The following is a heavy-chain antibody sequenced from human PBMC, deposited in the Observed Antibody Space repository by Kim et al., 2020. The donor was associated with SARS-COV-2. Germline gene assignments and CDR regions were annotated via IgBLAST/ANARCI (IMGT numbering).Heavy chain of an antibody. CDR3: ARDPTSGRHHDAFDI. V-gene: IGHV3-30*15. Sequence: SVKSRITISKDKSKNTQYLKMSSIRAEDTAVYYCARDPTSGRHHDAFDIWGQGTMVTVSS. D-gene: IGHD1-26*01. J-gene: IGHJ3*02.